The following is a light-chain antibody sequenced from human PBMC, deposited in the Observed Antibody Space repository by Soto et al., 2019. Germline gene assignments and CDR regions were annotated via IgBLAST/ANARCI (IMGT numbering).Light chain of an antibody. Sequence: QSALTQPASVSGSPGQSITISCTGTSGDIGSYNRVSWYQHHPGKAPKLMICDVTNRPSGVSNRFSGSKSGNTASLTISGLRSEDEADYYCSSYTSSSTYVFGTGTKLTVL. CDR1: SGDIGSYNR. V-gene: IGLV2-14*01. CDR2: DVT. J-gene: IGLJ1*01. CDR3: SSYTSSSTYV.